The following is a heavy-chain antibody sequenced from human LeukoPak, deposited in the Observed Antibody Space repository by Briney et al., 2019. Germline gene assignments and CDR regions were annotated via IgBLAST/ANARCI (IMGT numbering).Heavy chain of an antibody. J-gene: IGHJ4*02. CDR3: ARDTDGGSAIDY. CDR2: IWYDGSNK. V-gene: IGHV3-33*01. CDR1: GFTFSSYG. D-gene: IGHD1-26*01. Sequence: GGSLRLSCAASGFTFSSYGMHWVRQAPGKGLEWVAVIWYDGSNKYYADSVKGRFTISRDNSKNTLYLQMDSLRAEDTAVYYCARDTDGGSAIDYWGQGTLVTVSS.